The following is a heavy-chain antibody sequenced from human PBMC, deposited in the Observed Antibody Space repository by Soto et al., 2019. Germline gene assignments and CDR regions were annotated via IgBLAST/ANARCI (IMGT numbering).Heavy chain of an antibody. D-gene: IGHD2-15*01. CDR1: GGSISSYY. CDR2: IYYSGST. V-gene: IGHV4-59*08. CDR3: ARRGGYCSGGSCYSDFLFDY. J-gene: IGHJ4*02. Sequence: SETLSLTCTVSGGSISSYYWSWIRQPPGKGLEWIGYIYYSGSTNYNPSLKSRVTISVDTSKNQFSLKLSSVTAADTAVYYCARRGGYCSGGSCYSDFLFDYWGQGTLVTVSS.